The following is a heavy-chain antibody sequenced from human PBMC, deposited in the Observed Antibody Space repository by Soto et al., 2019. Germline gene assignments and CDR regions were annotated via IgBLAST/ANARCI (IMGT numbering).Heavy chain of an antibody. V-gene: IGHV4-31*03. CDR3: ASLKYYYGSGSDY. D-gene: IGHD3-10*01. J-gene: IGHJ4*02. Sequence: SETLSLTCTVSGGSISSGCYYWSWIRQHPGKGLEWIGYIYYSGSTYYNPSLKSRVTISVDTSKNQFSLKLSSVTAADTAVYYCASLKYYYGSGSDYWGQGTLVTVS. CDR1: GGSISSGCYY. CDR2: IYYSGST.